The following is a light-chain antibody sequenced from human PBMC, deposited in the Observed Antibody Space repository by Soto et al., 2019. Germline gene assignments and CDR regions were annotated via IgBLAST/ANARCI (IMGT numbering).Light chain of an antibody. CDR1: QSVSSW. Sequence: DIQMTQSPSTLSASVGDRVTITCRASQSVSSWLAWYQQKPGKAPKLLIYAASSLQSGVPSRFSGSGSGTHFTLTISSLQPEDFATYYCQQTNSFPITFGQGTRLEIK. CDR2: AAS. CDR3: QQTNSFPIT. V-gene: IGKV1-12*01. J-gene: IGKJ5*01.